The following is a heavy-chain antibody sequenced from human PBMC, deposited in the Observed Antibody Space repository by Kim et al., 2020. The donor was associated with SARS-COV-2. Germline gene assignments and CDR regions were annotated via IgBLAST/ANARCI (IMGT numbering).Heavy chain of an antibody. CDR3: ARGSRDGYNLLDWLAAGLGY. Sequence: GGSLRLSCAASGFTFSSYEMNWVRQAPGKGLEWVSYISSSGSTIYYADSVKGRFTISRDNAKNSLYLQMNSLRAEDTAVYYCARGSRDGYNLLDWLAAGLGYWGQGTLVTVSS. CDR1: GFTFSSYE. D-gene: IGHD3-3*01. CDR2: ISSSGSTI. J-gene: IGHJ4*02. V-gene: IGHV3-48*03.